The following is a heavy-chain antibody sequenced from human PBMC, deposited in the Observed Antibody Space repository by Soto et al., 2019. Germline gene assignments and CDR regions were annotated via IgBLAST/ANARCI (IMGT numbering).Heavy chain of an antibody. D-gene: IGHD6-19*01. CDR2: IYYSGST. V-gene: IGHV4-39*01. Sequence: SSETLSLTCTVSGGSITNNNYYWGWIREPPGKGLEWIGSIYYSGSTYYNPSLKSRVTISVDTSKTQFSLRLSSVTAADTAVYFCARLYSSGWFDYWGQETLVTVSS. CDR3: ARLYSSGWFDY. J-gene: IGHJ4*02. CDR1: GGSITNNNYY.